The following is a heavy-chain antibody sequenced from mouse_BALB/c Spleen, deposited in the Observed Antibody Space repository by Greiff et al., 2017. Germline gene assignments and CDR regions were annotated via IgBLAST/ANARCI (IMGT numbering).Heavy chain of an antibody. Sequence: QVQLQQSGAELVRPGVSVKISCKGSGYTFTDYAMHWVKQSHAKSLEWIGVISTYYGDASYNQKFKGKATMTVDKSSSTAYMELARLTSEDSAIYYCAREITTVVAGAMDYWGQGTSVTVSS. CDR1: GYTFTDYA. CDR2: ISTYYGDA. V-gene: IGHV1S137*01. D-gene: IGHD1-1*01. J-gene: IGHJ4*01. CDR3: AREITTVVAGAMDY.